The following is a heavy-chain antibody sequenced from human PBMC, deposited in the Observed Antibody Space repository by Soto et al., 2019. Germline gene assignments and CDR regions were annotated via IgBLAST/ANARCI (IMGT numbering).Heavy chain of an antibody. CDR3: ARVLDY. CDR2: IYNSGSI. V-gene: IGHV4-30-2*01. J-gene: IGHJ4*02. D-gene: IGHD2-8*02. Sequence: TLSLTCAGSGSSISSGCSSWSWIRQQPGKGMEGIGYIYNSGSIYYNTPLKSRVTISVDRSKNQFSLKLSSVTAADTAVYYCARVLDYWGQGTLVTVSS. CDR1: GSSISSGCSS.